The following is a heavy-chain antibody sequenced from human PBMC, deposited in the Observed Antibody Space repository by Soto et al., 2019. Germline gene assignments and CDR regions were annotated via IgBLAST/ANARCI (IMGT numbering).Heavy chain of an antibody. CDR1: GYTFTGYY. Sequence: QVQLVQSGAEVKKPGASVKVSCKASGYTFTGYYMHWVRQAPGQGLEWMGWINPNSGGTNYAQKFQGWVTMTRDTSISTAYMELSMLRSDDTAVYYCAAQYITGTKDYYGMDVWGQGTTVTVSS. J-gene: IGHJ6*02. CDR2: INPNSGGT. V-gene: IGHV1-2*04. CDR3: AAQYITGTKDYYGMDV. D-gene: IGHD1-7*01.